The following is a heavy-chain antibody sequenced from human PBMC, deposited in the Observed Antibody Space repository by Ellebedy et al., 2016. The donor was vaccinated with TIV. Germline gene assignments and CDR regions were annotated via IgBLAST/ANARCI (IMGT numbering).Heavy chain of an antibody. CDR1: GFTFSSYS. CDR2: ISDSDTI. D-gene: IGHD6-19*01. J-gene: IGHJ6*02. CDR3: ARDFRQWLAQGNALDV. Sequence: GESLKISCAASGFTFSSYSINWVRQAPGKGLEWVSYISDSDTIYYADSVKGRFTITRDNDRNLLYLQMSSLRVEDTAVYYCARDFRQWLAQGNALDVWGQGTTVTVSS. V-gene: IGHV3-48*01.